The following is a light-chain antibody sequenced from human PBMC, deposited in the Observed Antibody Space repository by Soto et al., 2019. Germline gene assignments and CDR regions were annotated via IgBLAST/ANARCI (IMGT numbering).Light chain of an antibody. CDR1: TTDVGYYNY. CDR2: EVS. Sequence: QSVLTQPASVSGSPGQSITISCTGTTTDVGYYNYVSWYQQHPGKAPKLMIYEVSNRPSGVSNRFSGSKSAFTASLTISGLQAEDEADYYCSSYTTTETLRVFVNGTKVTVL. V-gene: IGLV2-14*01. CDR3: SSYTTTETLRV. J-gene: IGLJ1*01.